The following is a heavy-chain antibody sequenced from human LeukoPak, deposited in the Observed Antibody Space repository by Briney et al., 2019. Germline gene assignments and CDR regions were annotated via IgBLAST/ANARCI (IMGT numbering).Heavy chain of an antibody. D-gene: IGHD6-19*01. CDR2: ISSSSSYI. J-gene: IGHJ4*02. CDR1: GFTFSSYI. CDR3: ARSIAVAGTDDY. V-gene: IGHV3-21*01. Sequence: GGSLILSCAASGFTFSSYIMNWVRQAPGKGLEWVSSISSSSSYIYYADSVKGRFTISRDNAKNSLYLQMNSLRAEDTAVYYCARSIAVAGTDDYWGQGTLVTVSS.